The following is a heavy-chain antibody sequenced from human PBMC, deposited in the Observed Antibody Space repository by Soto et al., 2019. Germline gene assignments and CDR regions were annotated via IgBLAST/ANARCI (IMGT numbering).Heavy chain of an antibody. CDR1: GFTFGSYS. Sequence: GGSLRLSCAASGFTFGSYSMNWVRQAPGKGLEWVSSISSSSSYIYYADSVKGRFTISRDNSKNSLYLQMNSLRAEDTAVYYCARFYYYDSSGYYHDAIDIWGQGTMVTVSS. J-gene: IGHJ3*02. D-gene: IGHD3-22*01. CDR2: ISSSSSYI. CDR3: ARFYYYDSSGYYHDAIDI. V-gene: IGHV3-21*01.